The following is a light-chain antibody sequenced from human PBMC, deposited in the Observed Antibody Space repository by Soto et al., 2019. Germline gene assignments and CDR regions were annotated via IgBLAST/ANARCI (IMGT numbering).Light chain of an antibody. J-gene: IGKJ1*01. V-gene: IGKV3-15*01. CDR3: QQYNIWTWT. Sequence: EIVMTQSPATLSMSPGERATLSCRASQSISSNLAWYQQRPGQAPRLLIYGASTRATGIPARFSGSGSGTEFTLTISSLQSEDCAVYYCQQYNIWTWTFGQGTKVEIK. CDR2: GAS. CDR1: QSISSN.